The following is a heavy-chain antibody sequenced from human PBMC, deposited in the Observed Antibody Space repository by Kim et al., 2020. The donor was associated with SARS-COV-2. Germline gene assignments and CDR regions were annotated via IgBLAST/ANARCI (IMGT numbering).Heavy chain of an antibody. CDR3: AREVIGTPYYFDY. V-gene: IGHV3-53*01. J-gene: IGHJ4*02. Sequence: GGSLRLSCAASGFTVSSNYMSWVRQAPGKGLEWVSVIYSGGSTYYADSVKGRFTISRDNSKNTLYLQMNSLRAEDTAVYYCAREVIGTPYYFDYWGQGTLVTVSS. CDR1: GFTVSSNY. CDR2: IYSGGST. D-gene: IGHD3-10*01.